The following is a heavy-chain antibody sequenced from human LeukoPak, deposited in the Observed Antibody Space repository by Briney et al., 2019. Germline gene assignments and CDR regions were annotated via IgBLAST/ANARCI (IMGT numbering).Heavy chain of an antibody. CDR1: GFTFRSYA. CDR2: ISGSGDST. CDR3: TKSVRSIWWGGAYYFDY. D-gene: IGHD6-13*01. V-gene: IGHV3-23*01. Sequence: GGSLRLSCAASGFTFRSYAMSWVRQAPGKGLGWVSVISGSGDSTDYADSVKGRFSISRDNSKNTLYLQMNSLRAEDTAVYYCTKSVRSIWWGGAYYFDYWGQGALVTVSS. J-gene: IGHJ4*02.